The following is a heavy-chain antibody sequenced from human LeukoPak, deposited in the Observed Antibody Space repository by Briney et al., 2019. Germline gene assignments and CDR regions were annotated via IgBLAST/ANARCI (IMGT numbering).Heavy chain of an antibody. CDR1: GFTFSSYA. CDR3: AKGDSAPRYYYYYGMDV. Sequence: GGSLRLSCAASGFTFSSYAMSWVRQAPGKGLEWVSASSGSGGSTYYADSVKGRFTISRDNSKNTLYMQMNSLRAEDTAVYYCAKGDSAPRYYYYYGMDVWGQGTTVTVSS. D-gene: IGHD3-22*01. V-gene: IGHV3-23*01. CDR2: SSGSGGST. J-gene: IGHJ6*02.